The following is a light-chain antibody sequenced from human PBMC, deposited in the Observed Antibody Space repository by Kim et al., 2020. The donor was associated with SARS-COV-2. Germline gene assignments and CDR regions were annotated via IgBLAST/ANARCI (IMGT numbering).Light chain of an antibody. CDR1: QSVGSNY. Sequence: EIVLTQSPATLSLSPGERATLSCRASQSVGSNYLAWYQQKPGQAPRLLIYGAASRATGIPDRFSGIGSGTDFTLIISRLEPEDFAVYYCQQYGDSPLTFGQGTRLEIK. J-gene: IGKJ5*01. CDR2: GAA. V-gene: IGKV3-20*01. CDR3: QQYGDSPLT.